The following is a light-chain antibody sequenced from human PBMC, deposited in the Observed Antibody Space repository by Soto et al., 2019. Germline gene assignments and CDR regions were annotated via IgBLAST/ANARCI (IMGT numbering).Light chain of an antibody. J-gene: IGKJ1*01. CDR1: QSVSIS. CDR2: GAS. Sequence: EIVMTHSPATLSVSPGERATLSCRASQSVSISLAWYQQKPGQAPRLLIYGASTRATGIPARFSGSGSGTEFTLTISSLQPDDFATYYCQQYNSYSQTFGQGTKVEIK. CDR3: QQYNSYSQT. V-gene: IGKV3-15*01.